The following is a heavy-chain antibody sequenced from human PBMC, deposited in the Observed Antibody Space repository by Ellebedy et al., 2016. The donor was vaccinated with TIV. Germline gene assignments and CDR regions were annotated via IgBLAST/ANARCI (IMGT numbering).Heavy chain of an antibody. D-gene: IGHD3-22*01. V-gene: IGHV3-23*01. CDR2: ISSSGVSS. J-gene: IGHJ4*02. CDR3: AKLDSSGYYYGRLDY. Sequence: GGSLRLSCAASGFTFRNFAMTWVRQAPGKGLEWVSSISSSGVSSDYADSVRCRVTISRDNSKSKLYLQMDSLRADDSAEYYCAKLDSSGYYYGRLDYWGQGTLVTVSS. CDR1: GFTFRNFA.